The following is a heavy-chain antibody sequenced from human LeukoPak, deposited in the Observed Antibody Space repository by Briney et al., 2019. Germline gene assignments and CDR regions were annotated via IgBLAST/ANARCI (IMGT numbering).Heavy chain of an antibody. CDR2: IYYSGST. CDR3: ARAPFVGMATKHTAFDI. V-gene: IGHV4-59*01. D-gene: IGHD5-24*01. CDR1: GGSISSYY. J-gene: IGHJ3*02. Sequence: SETLSLTCTVSGGSISSYYWSWIRQPPGKGLEWIGYIYYSGSTNYNPSLKSRVTISVDTSKNQFSLKLSSVTAADTAVYYCARAPFVGMATKHTAFDIWGQGTMVTVSS.